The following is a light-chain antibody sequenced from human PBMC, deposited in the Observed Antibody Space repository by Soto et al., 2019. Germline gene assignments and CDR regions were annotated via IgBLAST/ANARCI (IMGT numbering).Light chain of an antibody. CDR3: QQYCTSPHS. Sequence: EIVLTQSPGTLSLSPGERATLSCRASQSVNSNYLPGYQHKTGQVPRPLIYGASIRAAGVPDRLSGSGSGTDFTHTISRLEPEDYEVYYCQQYCTSPHSFGQGTKLEIK. CDR2: GAS. V-gene: IGKV3-20*01. CDR1: QSVNSNY. J-gene: IGKJ2*01.